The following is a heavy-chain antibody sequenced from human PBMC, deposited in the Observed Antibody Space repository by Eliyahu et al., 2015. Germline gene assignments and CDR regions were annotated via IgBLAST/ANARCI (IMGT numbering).Heavy chain of an antibody. CDR3: AKGSYDSSGYPYYFDY. Sequence: EVQLVESGGGLVQSGRSLRLXCAASGXXFDDYAMXXVRQAXGKGLEWVSGVSWNSGSIGYADSVKGRFTISRDNAKNSLYLQMNSLRAEDTAFYYCAKGSYDSSGYPYYFDYWGQGTLVTVSS. V-gene: IGHV3-9*01. J-gene: IGHJ4*02. CDR1: GXXFDDYA. CDR2: VSWNSGSI. D-gene: IGHD3-22*01.